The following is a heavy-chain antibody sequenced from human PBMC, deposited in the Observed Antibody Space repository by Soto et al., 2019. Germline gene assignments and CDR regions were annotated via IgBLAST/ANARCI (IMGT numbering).Heavy chain of an antibody. J-gene: IGHJ4*02. V-gene: IGHV1-69*02. D-gene: IGHD3-22*01. CDR3: ARALGSGYYYETSFGY. CDR2: IIPILGIA. Sequence: GASVKVSCKASGGTFSSYTISWVRQAPGQGLEWMGRIIPILGIANYAQKFQGRVTITADKSTSTAYMELSSLRSEDTAVYYCARALGSGYYYETSFGYWGQGTLVTVSS. CDR1: GGTFSSYT.